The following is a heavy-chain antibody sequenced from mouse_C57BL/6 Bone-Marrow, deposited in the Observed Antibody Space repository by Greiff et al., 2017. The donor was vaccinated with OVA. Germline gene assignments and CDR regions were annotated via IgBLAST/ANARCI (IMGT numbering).Heavy chain of an antibody. CDR2: IDPENGDT. Sequence: EVHLVESGAELVRPGASVKLSCTASGFNIKDDYMHWVKQRPEQGLEWIGWIDPENGDTEYASKFQGKATITADTSSNTAYLQLSSLTSEDTAVYYCTSSWAGDFDYWGQGTTLTVSS. D-gene: IGHD4-1*01. CDR3: TSSWAGDFDY. V-gene: IGHV14-4*01. J-gene: IGHJ2*01. CDR1: GFNIKDDY.